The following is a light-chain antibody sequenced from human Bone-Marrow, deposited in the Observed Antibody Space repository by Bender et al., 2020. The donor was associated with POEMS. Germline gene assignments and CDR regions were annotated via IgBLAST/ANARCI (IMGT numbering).Light chain of an antibody. CDR3: QSFDSSLSYV. V-gene: IGLV7-46*01. J-gene: IGLJ1*01. CDR1: TGAVTSGHY. CDR2: DTT. Sequence: QAVVTQESSLTVSPGGTVTLTCDSSTGAVTSGHYPYWFQQKPGQAPRTLIYDTTNKDPWTPARFSGSLLGGKAALTLSGAQPEDEADYYCQSFDSSLSYVFGTGTKVTVL.